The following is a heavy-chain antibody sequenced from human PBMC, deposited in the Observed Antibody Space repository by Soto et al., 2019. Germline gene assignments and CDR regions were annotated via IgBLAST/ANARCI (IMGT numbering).Heavy chain of an antibody. CDR3: ARHGLSVAGTAALSFDY. CDR2: IYYSGST. V-gene: IGHV4-39*01. D-gene: IGHD6-19*01. J-gene: IGHJ4*02. Sequence: PSETLSLTCTVPGGSISSSSYYWGWIRQPPGKGLEWIGSIYYSGSTYYNPSLKSRVTISVDTSKNQFSLKLSSVTAADTAVYYCARHGLSVAGTAALSFDYWGQGTLVTVSS. CDR1: GGSISSSSYY.